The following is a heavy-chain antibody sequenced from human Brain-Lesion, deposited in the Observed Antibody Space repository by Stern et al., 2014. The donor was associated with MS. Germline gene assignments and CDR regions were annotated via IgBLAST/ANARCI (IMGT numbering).Heavy chain of an antibody. J-gene: IGHJ5*02. V-gene: IGHV3-30*18. CDR1: GFTFGSCA. CDR2: VSYDGSNK. D-gene: IGHD2/OR15-2a*01. CDR3: AKDRQYLTYFFDH. Sequence: QVQLVESGGGVVQPGSPLRLSCVASGFTFGSCAMHWVRQAPGKGPEWVARVSYDGSNKYYADPVQGRSTTSRDHAQNTLYMQMSSLRPEDTAVYYCAKDRQYLTYFFDHWGQGSLVTVSS.